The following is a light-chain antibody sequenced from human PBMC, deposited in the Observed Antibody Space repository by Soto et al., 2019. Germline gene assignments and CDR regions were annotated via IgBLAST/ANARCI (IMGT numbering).Light chain of an antibody. Sequence: QSALTQAPSASETPEQRVTISCSGGSSTIGRNTVNWYQQPPGKAPKLLIYCNNRRPSGVPDRFSGSKSGTSGSLAISGLQSEDEADYYCAAWDDSLTDYVFGTGTKVTVL. CDR2: CNN. J-gene: IGLJ1*01. CDR1: SSTIGRNT. CDR3: AAWDDSLTDYV. V-gene: IGLV1-44*01.